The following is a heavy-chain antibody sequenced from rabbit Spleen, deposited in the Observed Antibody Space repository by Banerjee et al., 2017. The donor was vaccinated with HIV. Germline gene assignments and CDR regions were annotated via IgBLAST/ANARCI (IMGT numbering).Heavy chain of an antibody. CDR2: IDTGSSGFT. V-gene: IGHV1S40*01. Sequence: QSLEESGGGLVQPEGSLALTCIASGVSFSGDSYMCWVRQAPGKGLEWIACIDTGSSGFTYFASWAKGRFTISKTSSTTVTLQMTSLTAADTATYFCARDDGGDRGLDCLDLWGQGTLVTVS. D-gene: IGHD2-1*01. CDR1: GVSFSGDSY. CDR3: ARDDGGDRGLDCLDL. J-gene: IGHJ5*01.